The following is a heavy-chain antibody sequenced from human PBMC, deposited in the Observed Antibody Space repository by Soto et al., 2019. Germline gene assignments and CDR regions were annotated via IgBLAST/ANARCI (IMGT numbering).Heavy chain of an antibody. CDR3: ARRYGSAFDF. CDR1: GGSISSYY. Sequence: SETLSPTCTVSGGSISSYYWSWIRQPPGKGLEWIGYIYYSGSTNYNPSLKSRVTISVDTSKNQFSLKLTSVTAADTAVYYCARRYGSAFDFWGQGTMVTVS. CDR2: IYYSGST. D-gene: IGHD3-10*01. J-gene: IGHJ3*01. V-gene: IGHV4-59*01.